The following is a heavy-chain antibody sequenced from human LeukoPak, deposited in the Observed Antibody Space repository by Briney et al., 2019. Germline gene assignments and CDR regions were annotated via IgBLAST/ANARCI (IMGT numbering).Heavy chain of an antibody. V-gene: IGHV1-46*01. Sequence: ASVKVSCKASGYTFTSYYMHWVRQAPGQGLEWMGIINPSGGSTSYAQKFQGRVTMTRDMSTSTAYMELSSLRSEDTAVYYCARSGVPPVPAATTYYYYYMDVWGKGTTVTISS. CDR3: ARSGVPPVPAATTYYYYYMDV. J-gene: IGHJ6*03. CDR2: INPSGGST. CDR1: GYTFTSYY. D-gene: IGHD2-2*01.